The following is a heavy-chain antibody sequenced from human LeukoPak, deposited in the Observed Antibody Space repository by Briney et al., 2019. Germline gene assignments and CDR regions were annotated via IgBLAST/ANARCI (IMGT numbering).Heavy chain of an antibody. D-gene: IGHD4-17*01. CDR2: IRSKADNYAT. Sequence: PGGSLRLSCAASGFTFSDSAMHWVRQASGKGREWVGRIRSKADNYATEYGASVKGRFTISRDDSKNTAYLQMNSLKTEDTAVYYCTGGTTVTTLDYWGQGTLVTVSS. CDR1: GFTFSDSA. J-gene: IGHJ4*02. CDR3: TGGTTVTTLDY. V-gene: IGHV3-73*01.